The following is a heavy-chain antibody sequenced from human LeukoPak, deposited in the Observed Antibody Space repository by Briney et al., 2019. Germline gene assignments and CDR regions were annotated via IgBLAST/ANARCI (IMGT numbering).Heavy chain of an antibody. V-gene: IGHV4-30-4*01. Sequence: PSQTLSLTCTVSGGSISSGDYYWSWIRQPPGKGLEWIGYIYYSGSTYHNPSLKSRVTISVDTSKNQFSLKLSSVTVADTAVYYCARLICDTNWFDPWGQGTLVTVSS. CDR1: GGSISSGDYY. D-gene: IGHD3/OR15-3a*01. J-gene: IGHJ5*02. CDR2: IYYSGST. CDR3: ARLICDTNWFDP.